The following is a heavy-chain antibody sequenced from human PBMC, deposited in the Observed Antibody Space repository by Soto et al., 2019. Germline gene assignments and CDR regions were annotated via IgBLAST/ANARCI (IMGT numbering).Heavy chain of an antibody. J-gene: IGHJ6*02. D-gene: IGHD5-18*01. Sequence: QVQLVQSGAEVKKPGASVKVSCKASGYTFTSYGISWVRQAPGQGLEWMGWISAYNGNTNYAQKLQGRVTMTTDTSTSTAYMELRSLRSDDTAVYYCAGDLPEVDTAMVFYYYGMDVWGQGTTVTVSS. V-gene: IGHV1-18*04. CDR1: GYTFTSYG. CDR3: AGDLPEVDTAMVFYYYGMDV. CDR2: ISAYNGNT.